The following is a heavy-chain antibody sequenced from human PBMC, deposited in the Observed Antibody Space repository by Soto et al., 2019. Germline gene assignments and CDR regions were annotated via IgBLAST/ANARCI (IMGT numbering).Heavy chain of an antibody. CDR1: GGTFSGYA. J-gene: IGHJ4*02. CDR3: ARGSCSSTSCYKEYYFDL. Sequence: SVKVSCKASGGTFSGYAISWVRQAPGQGLEWMGEIIPMFGTSNYAQKFQGRVTITADESTSTAYMELSSLRSEDTAVYYCARGSCSSTSCYKEYYFDLWGQGTLATVSS. CDR2: IIPMFGTS. V-gene: IGHV1-69*13. D-gene: IGHD2-2*02.